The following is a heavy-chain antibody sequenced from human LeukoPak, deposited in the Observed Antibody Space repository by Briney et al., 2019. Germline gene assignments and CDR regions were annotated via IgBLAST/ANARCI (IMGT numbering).Heavy chain of an antibody. D-gene: IGHD3-22*01. CDR1: GGSISSGDYY. J-gene: IGHJ4*02. CDR3: ARGPDSSGYYYFDF. CDR2: IYHSGST. V-gene: IGHV4-30-4*01. Sequence: SETLSLTGTVSGGSISSGDYYWSWIRQPPGKGLEWIGYIYHSGSTYFNPSLKSRVTISVDTSKNQFSLKLSSVTAADTAVYYCARGPDSSGYYYFDFWGQGTLVTVSS.